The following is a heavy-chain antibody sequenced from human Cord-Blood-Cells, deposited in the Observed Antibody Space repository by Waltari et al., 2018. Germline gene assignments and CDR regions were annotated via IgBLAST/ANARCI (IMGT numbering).Heavy chain of an antibody. CDR1: GYSISSGYY. V-gene: IGHV4-38-2*02. J-gene: IGHJ4*02. D-gene: IGHD6-13*01. Sequence: QVQLQESGSGLVKPSETLSLTCAVSGYSISSGYYWGWIRQPTGKGLEWIGSSYHSGSSYFNASLTSRVTISVDTAKNQFSLKLSSVTAADTAVYYCAGEIRIAADYWGQGTLVTVSS. CDR3: AGEIRIAADY. CDR2: SYHSGSS.